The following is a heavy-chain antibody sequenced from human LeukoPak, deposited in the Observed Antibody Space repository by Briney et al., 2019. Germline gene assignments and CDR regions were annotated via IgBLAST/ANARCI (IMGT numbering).Heavy chain of an antibody. J-gene: IGHJ3*02. CDR3: ARPMLDDAFDI. D-gene: IGHD3-10*02. Sequence: ASVKVSCKASGYTFTSYYMHWVRQAPGQGLEWMGIINPSGGSTSYAQKFQGRVTMTRDTSTSTVYMELSSLRSEDTDVYYCARPMLDDAFDIRGQGTMVTVSS. CDR1: GYTFTSYY. CDR2: INPSGGST. V-gene: IGHV1-46*01.